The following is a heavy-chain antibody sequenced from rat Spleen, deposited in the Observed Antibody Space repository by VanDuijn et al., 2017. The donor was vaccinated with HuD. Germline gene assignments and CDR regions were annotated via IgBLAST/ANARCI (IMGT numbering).Heavy chain of an antibody. Sequence: EVQLVESGGGLVQPGRSMKLSCAASGLSFSNYDMAWVRQAPTKGLEWVATISSDGSTPYYRDSVRGRFTVSRDNAKSTLYLQMDSLRSEDTATYYCARLPIAVHYFDYWGQGVMVTVSS. CDR2: ISSDGSTP. J-gene: IGHJ2*01. D-gene: IGHD1-2*01. CDR1: GLSFSNYD. CDR3: ARLPIAVHYFDY. V-gene: IGHV5-29*01.